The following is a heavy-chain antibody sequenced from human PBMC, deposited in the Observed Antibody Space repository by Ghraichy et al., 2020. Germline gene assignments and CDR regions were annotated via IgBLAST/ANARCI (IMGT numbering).Heavy chain of an antibody. J-gene: IGHJ6*02. CDR2: ISAYNGNT. CDR1: GYTFTSYG. Sequence: ASVKVSCKASGYTFTSYGISWVRQAPGQGLEWMGWISAYNGNTNYAQKLQGRVTMTTDTSTSTAYMELRSLRSDDTAVYYCRFYARKPNYYYGMDVWGQGTTVTVSS. CDR3: RFYARKPNYYYGMDV. D-gene: IGHD2/OR15-2a*01. V-gene: IGHV1-18*01.